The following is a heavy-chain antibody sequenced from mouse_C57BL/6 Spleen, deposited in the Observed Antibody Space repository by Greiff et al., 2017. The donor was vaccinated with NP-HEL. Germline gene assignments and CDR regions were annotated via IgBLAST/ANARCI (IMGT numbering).Heavy chain of an antibody. CDR1: GYTFTDYY. CDR2: INPNNGGT. V-gene: IGHV1-26*01. J-gene: IGHJ1*03. CDR3: ASPPYQGRGYFDV. D-gene: IGHD3-2*02. Sequence: EVQLQQSGPELVKPGASVKISCKASGYTFTDYYMNWVKQSHGKSLEWIGDINPNNGGTSYNQKFKGKATLTVDKSSSTAYMELRSLTSEDSAVYYCASPPYQGRGYFDVWGTGTTVTVSS.